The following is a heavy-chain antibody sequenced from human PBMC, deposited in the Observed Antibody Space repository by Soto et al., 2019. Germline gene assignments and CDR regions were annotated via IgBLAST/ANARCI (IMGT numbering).Heavy chain of an antibody. J-gene: IGHJ6*03. CDR3: ARSRGLFGELLLYYYYYMDV. CDR1: GYTFTSYG. CDR2: ISAYNGNT. V-gene: IGHV1-18*01. D-gene: IGHD3-10*02. Sequence: ASVKVSCKASGYTFTSYGISWVRQAPGQGLEWMGWISAYNGNTNYAQKLQGRVTMTTDTSTSTAYMELRSLRSDDTAVYYCARSRGLFGELLLYYYYYMDVWGKGTTVTVSS.